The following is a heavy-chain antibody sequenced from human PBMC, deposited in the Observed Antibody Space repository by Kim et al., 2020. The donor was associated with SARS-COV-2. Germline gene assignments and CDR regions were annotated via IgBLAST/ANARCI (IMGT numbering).Heavy chain of an antibody. CDR1: GGSISSYY. V-gene: IGHV4-59*01. Sequence: SETLSLTCTVSGGSISSYYWSWIRQPPGKGLEWIGYIYYSGSTNYNPSLKSRVTISVDTSKNQFSLKLSSVTAADTAVYYCARGTTPGYSSGWYRPTTPRVYYYYGMDVWGQGTTVTVSS. J-gene: IGHJ6*02. D-gene: IGHD6-19*01. CDR3: ARGTTPGYSSGWYRPTTPRVYYYYGMDV. CDR2: IYYSGST.